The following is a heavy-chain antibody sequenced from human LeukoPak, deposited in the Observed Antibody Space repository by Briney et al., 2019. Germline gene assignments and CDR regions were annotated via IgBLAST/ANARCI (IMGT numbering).Heavy chain of an antibody. J-gene: IGHJ6*03. Sequence: PSETLSLTCTVSGGSISSYYWSWIRQPPGKGLEWIGYIYYSGSTNYNPSLKSRVTISVDTSKDQFSLKLSSVTAADTAVYYCARTTEGYCRGRSCYSYYYYMDVWGKGTTVTVSS. D-gene: IGHD2-15*01. CDR1: GGSISSYY. CDR3: ARTTEGYCRGRSCYSYYYYMDV. CDR2: IYYSGST. V-gene: IGHV4-59*01.